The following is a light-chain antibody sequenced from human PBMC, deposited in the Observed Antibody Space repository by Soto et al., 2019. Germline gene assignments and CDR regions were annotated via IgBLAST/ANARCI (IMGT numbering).Light chain of an antibody. CDR2: DAF. CDR3: QQRSDCAFG. J-gene: IGKJ3*01. CDR1: QSIASY. Sequence: EIVLTQSPASLSLSPGERATLSCGSSQSIASYLAWYQQKPGQAPRLLIYDAFKKATGIPDRFRGSGSGTVFTLTISSLEPEDFAIYYCQQRSDCAFGFGPGTRVDFK. V-gene: IGKV3-11*01.